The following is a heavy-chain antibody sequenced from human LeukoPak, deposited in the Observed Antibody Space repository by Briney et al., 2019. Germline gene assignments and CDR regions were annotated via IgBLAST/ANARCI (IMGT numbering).Heavy chain of an antibody. CDR1: GGSISNYY. V-gene: IGHV4-4*07. Sequence: SETLSLTCTASGGSISNYYWSWIRQTAGKGLEWIGLISTSGSPNHNPSLESRVIMSVDTSKNQFLLKLSSVTAADTAVYYCARNLTPPPYSWFDPWGQGTLVTVSS. J-gene: IGHJ5*02. CDR3: ARNLTPPPYSWFDP. CDR2: ISTSGSP. D-gene: IGHD4-23*01.